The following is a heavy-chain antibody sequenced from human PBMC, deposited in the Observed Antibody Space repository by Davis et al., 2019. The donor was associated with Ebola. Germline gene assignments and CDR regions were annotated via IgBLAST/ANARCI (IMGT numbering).Heavy chain of an antibody. V-gene: IGHV4-34*01. J-gene: IGHJ6*02. CDR1: GGSFSGYY. D-gene: IGHD6-19*01. CDR2: INHSGST. Sequence: SETLSLTCAVYGGSFSGYYWSWIRQPPGKGLEWIGEINHSGSTNYNPSLKSRVTISVDTSKNQFSLQLNSVTPEDTAVYYCARELWQWLPPGGGYYGMDVWGQGTTVTVSS. CDR3: ARELWQWLPPGGGYYGMDV.